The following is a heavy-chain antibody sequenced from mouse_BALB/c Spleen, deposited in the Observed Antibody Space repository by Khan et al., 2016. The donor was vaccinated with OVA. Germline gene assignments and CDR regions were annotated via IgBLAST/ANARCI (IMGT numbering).Heavy chain of an antibody. D-gene: IGHD1-1*01. CDR1: GFTFSSFG. CDR2: ISSGSSTI. V-gene: IGHV5-17*02. Sequence: EVQLQESGGGLVQPGGSRKLSCAASGFTFSSFGMHWVRQAPEKGLEWVAYISSGSSTIYYADTVKGRFIISRDNPKNTLFLQMTSLRSEDTAMYYCATYGWWDWGAGTTVTVSS. J-gene: IGHJ1*01. CDR3: ATYGWWD.